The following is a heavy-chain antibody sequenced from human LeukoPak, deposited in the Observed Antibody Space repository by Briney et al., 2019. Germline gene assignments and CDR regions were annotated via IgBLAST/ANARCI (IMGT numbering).Heavy chain of an antibody. V-gene: IGHV1-18*04. CDR3: ARRSSGYSLGAFDI. D-gene: IGHD3-22*01. Sequence: GESLKISCKGSGYSFTNYWIGWVRQMPGKGLEWMGWISAYNGNTNYAQKLQGRVTMTTDTSTSTAYMELRSLRSDDTAVYYCARRSSGYSLGAFDIWGQGTMVTVSS. CDR1: GYSFTNYW. J-gene: IGHJ3*02. CDR2: ISAYNGNT.